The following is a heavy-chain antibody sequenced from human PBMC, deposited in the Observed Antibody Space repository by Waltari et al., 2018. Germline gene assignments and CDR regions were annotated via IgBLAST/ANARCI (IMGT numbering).Heavy chain of an antibody. CDR3: ARVNGGGYFFGGTYYDESNWFDP. V-gene: IGHV1-2*06. D-gene: IGHD2-15*01. CDR1: GYTFTGYY. Sequence: QVQLVQSGAEVKKPGASVKVSCKASGYTFTGYYIYWVRQAPGQGLEWMGRINPNSGGTNYAQKFQGRITLTRDTSISTAYMELSSPTSDETAMYYCARVNGGGYFFGGTYYDESNWFDPWGQGTLVTVSS. CDR2: INPNSGGT. J-gene: IGHJ5*02.